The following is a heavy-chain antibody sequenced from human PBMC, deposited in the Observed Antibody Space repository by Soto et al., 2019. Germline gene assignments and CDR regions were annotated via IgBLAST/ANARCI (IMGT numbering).Heavy chain of an antibody. CDR2: IYHTGST. CDR3: ARVAVAGTRVDY. V-gene: IGHV4-4*02. D-gene: IGHD6-19*01. Sequence: SETLSLTCAVPGCSISSINWWSWVRQPPGKGLEWIGEIYHTGSTNYNPSLKSRVTISVDKSKNQFSLKLSSVTAADTAVYYCARVAVAGTRVDYWGQGTLVTVS. CDR1: GCSISSINW. J-gene: IGHJ4*02.